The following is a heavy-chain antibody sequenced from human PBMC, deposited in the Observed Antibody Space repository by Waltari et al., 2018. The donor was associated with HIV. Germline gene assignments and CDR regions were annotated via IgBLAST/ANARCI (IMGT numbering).Heavy chain of an antibody. V-gene: IGHV1-8*01. Sequence: QVSLVQSGAEVKKPGASVKVSCKASGYTFTRYDINWVRQATGQGLEGMGRINLNRGNRGYAQKCQGRVTLTKDSTITTAFMELSDLGSDDTAIYYCVRVAGSIDYWGQGTLVTVSS. CDR1: GYTFTRYD. CDR2: INLNRGNR. J-gene: IGHJ4*02. CDR3: VRVAGSIDY.